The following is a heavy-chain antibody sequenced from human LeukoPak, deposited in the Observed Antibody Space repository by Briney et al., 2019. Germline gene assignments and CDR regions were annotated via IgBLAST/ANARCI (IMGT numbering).Heavy chain of an antibody. Sequence: PGRSLRLSCAASGFTFDDYAMHWVRQAPGKGLEWVSGISWNSGSIGYADSVKGRFTISRDNAKNSLYLQMNSLRAEDMALYYCAKGLEHEGGLIDYSGQGTLVTVSS. V-gene: IGHV3-9*03. CDR1: GFTFDDYA. CDR2: ISWNSGSI. CDR3: AKGLEHEGGLIDY. D-gene: IGHD1/OR15-1a*01. J-gene: IGHJ4*02.